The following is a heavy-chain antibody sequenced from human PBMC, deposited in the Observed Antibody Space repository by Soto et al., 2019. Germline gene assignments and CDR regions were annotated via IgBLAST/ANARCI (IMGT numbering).Heavy chain of an antibody. J-gene: IGHJ5*02. D-gene: IGHD6-13*01. CDR3: TRHSPPTVGVAEDLAWFDP. CDR2: IYPGDSDT. V-gene: IGHV5-51*01. CDR1: GYSFTSYW. Sequence: LGASLKISCKGSGYSFTSYWIGWVRQMPGKGLEWMGIIYPGDSDTRYNPSFQGQVTISADKSISTAYLQWRYLKASDTAMYFCTRHSPPTVGVAEDLAWFDPWGQGTLVTVSS.